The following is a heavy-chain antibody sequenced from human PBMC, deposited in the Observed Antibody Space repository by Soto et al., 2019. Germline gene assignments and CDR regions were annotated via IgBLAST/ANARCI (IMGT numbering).Heavy chain of an antibody. J-gene: IGHJ4*02. CDR1: GFTFSSYW. D-gene: IGHD2-15*01. CDR3: VRTSLVVAAATREDY. Sequence: EVQLVESGGGLVQPGGSLRLSCAASGFTFSSYWMHWVRQAPGKRLVWVSRINSDGSSTSYADSVKGRFTISRDNAKNTLYLQMNSLRAEDMAVYYCVRTSLVVAAATREDYWGQGTLVTVSS. CDR2: INSDGSST. V-gene: IGHV3-74*01.